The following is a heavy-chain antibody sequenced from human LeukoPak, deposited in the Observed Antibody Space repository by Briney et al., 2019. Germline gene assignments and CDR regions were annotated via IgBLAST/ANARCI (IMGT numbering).Heavy chain of an antibody. D-gene: IGHD2-2*01. CDR1: GFTFSDCY. CDR2: ISSSDTTI. V-gene: IGHV3-11*01. Sequence: PGGSLRLSCVASGFTFSDCYMSWIRQAPGKGLEWVSYISSSDTTIYYADSVKGRFTISRDNAKNSLYLQMNSLRVEDTAVYYCARGLPATLLDYWGQGTLVTVSS. CDR3: ARGLPATLLDY. J-gene: IGHJ4*02.